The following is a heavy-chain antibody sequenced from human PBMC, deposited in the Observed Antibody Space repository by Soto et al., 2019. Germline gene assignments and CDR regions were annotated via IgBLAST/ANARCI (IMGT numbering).Heavy chain of an antibody. J-gene: IGHJ5*02. D-gene: IGHD3-3*01. Sequence: SETLSLTCTVSGGSMTSYYWTWIRQPAGKGLERIGRVYSSGGTHYNPSLKSRVTISLDTSKNQFSLRLLSVTDADTAVYFCARGQRFSDWFDPWGQGTLVTVSS. CDR1: GGSMTSYY. V-gene: IGHV4-4*07. CDR3: ARGQRFSDWFDP. CDR2: VYSSGGT.